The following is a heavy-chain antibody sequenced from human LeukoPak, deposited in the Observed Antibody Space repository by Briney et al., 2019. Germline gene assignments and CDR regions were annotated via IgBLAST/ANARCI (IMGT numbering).Heavy chain of an antibody. CDR3: AVSIAAAVLLPLIDY. CDR2: IIPIFGTA. CDR1: GGTFGSYA. D-gene: IGHD6-13*01. V-gene: IGHV1-69*06. J-gene: IGHJ4*02. Sequence: SVKVSCKASGGTFGSYAISWVRQAPGQGLEWMGGIIPIFGTANYAQKFQGRVTITADKSTSTAYMELSSLRSEDTAVYYCAVSIAAAVLLPLIDYWGQGTLVTVSS.